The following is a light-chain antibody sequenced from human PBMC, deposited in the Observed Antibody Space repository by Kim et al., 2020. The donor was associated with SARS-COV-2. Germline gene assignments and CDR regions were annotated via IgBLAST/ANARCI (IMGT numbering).Light chain of an antibody. CDR2: GES. V-gene: IGLV1-40*01. CDR1: SSDVRADYA. CDR3: QSYDSSLSAWV. Sequence: GPSASTGGSSDVRADYAEHWYQQLPGTAPKPLIYGESKRPSGVPDRFSGYKSGTSASLAITGLQAEDEADYYCQSYDSSLSAWVFGGGTQLTVL. J-gene: IGLJ3*02.